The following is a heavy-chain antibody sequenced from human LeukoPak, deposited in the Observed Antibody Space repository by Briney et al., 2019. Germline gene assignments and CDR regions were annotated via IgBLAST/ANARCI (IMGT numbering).Heavy chain of an antibody. CDR2: TNGNGDST. CDR3: VKAQLGGTLDY. D-gene: IGHD1-1*01. V-gene: IGHV3-64D*09. Sequence: GGSLTLPCSASGFTFSNYAMHWVRQAPGKGLEYASATNGNGDSTYYADSVKGRFTISRDNSKNTLYLQMSSLRAEDTAVYYCVKAQLGGTLDYWGQGTLVTASS. J-gene: IGHJ4*02. CDR1: GFTFSNYA.